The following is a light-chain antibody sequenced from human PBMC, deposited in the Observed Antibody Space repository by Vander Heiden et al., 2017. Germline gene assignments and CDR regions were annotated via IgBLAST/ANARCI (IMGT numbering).Light chain of an antibody. CDR2: AAS. V-gene: IGKV1-8*01. J-gene: IGKJ4*01. CDR1: QGISSY. Sequence: AIRMTQSPSSFSASPGDRVTITCRASQGISSYLAWYQQKPGKAPKLLIYAASTLQSGVPSRFSGSGSGTDFTLTISCLQSEDFATYYCQQYYSYPALTFGGGTKVEIK. CDR3: QQYYSYPALT.